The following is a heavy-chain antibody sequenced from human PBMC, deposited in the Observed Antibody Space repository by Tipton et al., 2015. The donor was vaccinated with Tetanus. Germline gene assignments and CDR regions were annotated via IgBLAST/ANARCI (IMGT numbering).Heavy chain of an antibody. V-gene: IGHV6-1*01. CDR2: TYYRSKWYN. CDR3: GGDSGWGLDAFDI. J-gene: IGHJ3*02. CDR1: GDSVSSNTAA. Sequence: GLVKPSQTLSLTCAISGDSVSSNTAAWNWIRQSPSSGLEWLGRTYYRSKWYNDYALPVKSRITINPATSKNQFSLQLKTVTPEDTAMYYCGGDSGWGLDAFDIWGRGTMAPVSS. D-gene: IGHD3-10*01.